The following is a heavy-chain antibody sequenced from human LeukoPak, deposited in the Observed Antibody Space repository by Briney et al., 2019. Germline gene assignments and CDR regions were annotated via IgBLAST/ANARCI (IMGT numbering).Heavy chain of an antibody. J-gene: IGHJ6*02. D-gene: IGHD5-12*01. V-gene: IGHV3-23*01. CDR3: AKGGGYDSDYYYYGMDV. CDR1: GFTFSSYA. Sequence: GGSLRLSCAASGFTFSSYAMSWVRQAPGKGLEWVPAISGSGGSTYYADSVKGRFTISRDNSKNTLYLQMNSLRGEDTAVYYCAKGGGYDSDYYYYGMDVWGQGTTVTVSS. CDR2: ISGSGGST.